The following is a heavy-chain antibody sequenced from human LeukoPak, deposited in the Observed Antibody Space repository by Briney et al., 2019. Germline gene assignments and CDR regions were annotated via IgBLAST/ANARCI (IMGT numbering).Heavy chain of an antibody. CDR3: ARVGTFYYGSSVYYYDY. CDR2: INPRGGST. D-gene: IGHD3-22*01. Sequence: GASVKVSCKASGYTFTSYYMHWVQQAPGQGLEWMGIINPRGGSTSYAQKSQGRVTMTRDMSTSTVYMELSSLRSEDTAVYYCARVGTFYYGSSVYYYDYWGQGTLVTVSS. J-gene: IGHJ4*02. CDR1: GYTFTSYY. V-gene: IGHV1-46*01.